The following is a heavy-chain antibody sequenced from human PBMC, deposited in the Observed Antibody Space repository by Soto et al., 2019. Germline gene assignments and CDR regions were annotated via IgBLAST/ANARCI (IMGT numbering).Heavy chain of an antibody. CDR1: GFTFSSYA. V-gene: IGHV3-23*01. CDR2: ISGSGGST. CDR3: ANSYSERYFDY. D-gene: IGHD4-4*01. Sequence: VGSLRLSCAASGFTFSSYAMSWVRQAPGKGLEWVSGISGSGGSTDYADSVKGRFTISRDKSKNTLHLQMNSLRAEDTALYYCANSYSERYFDYWGQGTLVTVSS. J-gene: IGHJ4*02.